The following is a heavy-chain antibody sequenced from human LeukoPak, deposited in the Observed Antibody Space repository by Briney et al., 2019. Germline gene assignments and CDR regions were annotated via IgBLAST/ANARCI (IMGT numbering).Heavy chain of an antibody. Sequence: GGSLRLSCAASGFTFSSYAMSWVRQAPGKGLEWVSAISGSGGSTYYADSVKGRFTISRDNSKNTLYLQMNSLRAEDTAVYYCAKPLCSEGISCYEGRDYWGQGTLVTVSS. CDR3: AKPLCSEGISCYEGRDY. V-gene: IGHV3-23*01. D-gene: IGHD2-2*01. J-gene: IGHJ4*02. CDR1: GFTFSSYA. CDR2: ISGSGGST.